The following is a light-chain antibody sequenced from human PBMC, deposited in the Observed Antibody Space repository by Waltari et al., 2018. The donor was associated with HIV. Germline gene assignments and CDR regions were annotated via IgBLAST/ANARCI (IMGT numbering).Light chain of an antibody. V-gene: IGLV2-23*02. J-gene: IGLJ1*01. CDR3: CSYAGSSTSV. CDR2: EVT. CDR1: SSDVGSYNL. Sequence: QSALTQPASVSGSPGQSLTISCTGTSSDVGSYNLVSWYQQHPGKAPKLMIYEVTKRPSGVSNRFSGSKSGNTASLTISGLQAEDEADYYCCSYAGSSTSVFGTGTKVTVL.